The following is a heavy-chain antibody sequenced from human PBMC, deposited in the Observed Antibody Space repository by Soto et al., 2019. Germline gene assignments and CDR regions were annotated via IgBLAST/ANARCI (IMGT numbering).Heavy chain of an antibody. V-gene: IGHV6-1*01. CDR2: TYYRSKWYN. CDR1: GDSVSSNSAA. D-gene: IGHD6-19*01. Sequence: KQSQTLSLTCAISGDSVSSNSAAWNWIRQSPSRGLEWLGRTYYRSKWYNDYAVSVKSRITINPDTSKNQFSLQLNSVTPEDTAVYYCARSPVAPYREQWLVPDAFDIWGQGTMVTVSS. J-gene: IGHJ3*02. CDR3: ARSPVAPYREQWLVPDAFDI.